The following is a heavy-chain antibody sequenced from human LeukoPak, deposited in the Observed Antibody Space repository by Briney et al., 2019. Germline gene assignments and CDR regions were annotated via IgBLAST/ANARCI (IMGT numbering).Heavy chain of an antibody. CDR3: ARGGRAVAGLDY. V-gene: IGHV4-34*01. Sequence: SQTLSLTCAVYGGSFSGYYWSWIRQPPGKGLEWIGEINHSGSTNYNPSLKSRVTISVDTSKNQFSLKLSSVTAADTAVYYCARGGRAVAGLDYWGQGTLVTVSS. CDR2: INHSGST. CDR1: GGSFSGYY. D-gene: IGHD6-19*01. J-gene: IGHJ4*02.